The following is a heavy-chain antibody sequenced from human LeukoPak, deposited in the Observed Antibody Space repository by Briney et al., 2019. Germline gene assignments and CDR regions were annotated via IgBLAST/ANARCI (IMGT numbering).Heavy chain of an antibody. CDR2: IDQDEKER. Sequence: GGSLTLSCVASGFPFHNYWMTWVRQAPGKGLEWVANIDQDEKERNYVDSVKGRCTSSRDNAEKSLYLEMHSLGVEDTARYYCARGLYGSGRRSLMALWGPGTLVTVSS. CDR1: GFPFHNYW. CDR3: ARGLYGSGRRSLMAL. V-gene: IGHV3-7*01. D-gene: IGHD3-10*01. J-gene: IGHJ4*02.